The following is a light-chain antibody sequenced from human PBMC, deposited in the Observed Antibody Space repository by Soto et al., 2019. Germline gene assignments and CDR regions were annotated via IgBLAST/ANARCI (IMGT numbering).Light chain of an antibody. Sequence: DIQMTQSPSSLSASVGDRVTITCQASQDISNYLNWYQKKPGKAPKLLIYDASNLETGVPSRFSGSGSGTDFTFTISSLQPEDIATYYCQQYDNLWLTFGGGTKVEIK. J-gene: IGKJ4*01. V-gene: IGKV1-33*01. CDR2: DAS. CDR3: QQYDNLWLT. CDR1: QDISNY.